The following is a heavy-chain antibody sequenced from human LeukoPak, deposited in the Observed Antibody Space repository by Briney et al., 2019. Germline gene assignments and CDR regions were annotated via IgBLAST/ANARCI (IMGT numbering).Heavy chain of an antibody. CDR3: ARKIVVVVAAIDY. D-gene: IGHD2-15*01. Sequence: GGSLRLSCAASGFTFSSYAMSWVRQAPGKGLEWVSAISGSGGSTYYADSVKGRFTISRDNSKNTLYLQMNSLRAEDTAVYYCARKIVVVVAAIDYWGQGTLVTVSS. CDR2: ISGSGGST. CDR1: GFTFSSYA. J-gene: IGHJ4*02. V-gene: IGHV3-23*01.